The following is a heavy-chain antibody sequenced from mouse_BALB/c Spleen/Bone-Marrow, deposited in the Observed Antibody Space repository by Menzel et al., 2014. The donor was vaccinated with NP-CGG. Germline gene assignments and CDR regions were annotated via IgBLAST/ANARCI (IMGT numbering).Heavy chain of an antibody. CDR2: INPNNGDT. J-gene: IGHJ3*01. CDR1: GYTFTDYY. D-gene: IGHD3-1*01. Sequence: LMESGASVKMSCKASGYTFTDYYMKWVKQSHEKNLEWIGDINPNNGDTFYNQKFKGKATLTVDTSSSTAYMQLNSLTSEDSAVYYCVTKGSSGYGLFAYWGQGTLVTVSA. V-gene: IGHV1-26*01. CDR3: VTKGSSGYGLFAY.